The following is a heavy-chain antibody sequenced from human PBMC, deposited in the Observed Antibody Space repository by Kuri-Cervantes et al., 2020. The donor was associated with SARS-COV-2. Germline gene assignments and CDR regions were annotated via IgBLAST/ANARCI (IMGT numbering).Heavy chain of an antibody. D-gene: IGHD6-19*01. V-gene: IGHV3-23*01. CDR3: ARSIIAVAGFGGRDY. J-gene: IGHJ4*02. CDR2: IYGSDT. CDR1: GFTFSNHA. Sequence: GESLKISCAASGFTFSNHAMQWVRQAPGKGLDWVSGIYGSDTYYADSVKGRFTVSRDISKNTLYLQMNGLRAEDTAVYYCARSIIAVAGFGGRDYWGQGTLVTVSS.